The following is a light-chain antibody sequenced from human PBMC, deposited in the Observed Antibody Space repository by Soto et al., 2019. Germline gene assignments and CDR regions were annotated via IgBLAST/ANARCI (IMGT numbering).Light chain of an antibody. CDR3: QQYNGDLT. Sequence: DIQMTQSPSTLSASVGDRVTITCRASQSVSSWLAWYQQKPGKAPKLLIYKASNLESGVPSRFSGSGSGTEFTLTISGLQPDDFATYYCQQYNGDLTFGRGTKVDIK. J-gene: IGKJ4*01. CDR2: KAS. V-gene: IGKV1-5*03. CDR1: QSVSSW.